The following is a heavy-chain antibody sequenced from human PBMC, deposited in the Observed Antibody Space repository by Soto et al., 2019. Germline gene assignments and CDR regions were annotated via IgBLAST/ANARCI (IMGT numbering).Heavy chain of an antibody. CDR2: MNPNSGNT. CDR3: AKGGLGDCSTTSCLFHLDY. D-gene: IGHD2-2*01. CDR1: GYTFTSYD. J-gene: IGHJ4*02. Sequence: ASVKVSCKASGYTFTSYDINWVRQATGQGLEWMGWMNPNSGNTGYAQKFQGRVTMTRNTSISTAYMELSSLRSEDTAVYYCAKGGLGDCSTTSCLFHLDYWGLGALVTGSS. V-gene: IGHV1-8*01.